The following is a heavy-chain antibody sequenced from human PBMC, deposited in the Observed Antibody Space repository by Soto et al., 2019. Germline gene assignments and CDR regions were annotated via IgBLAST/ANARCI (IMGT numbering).Heavy chain of an antibody. Sequence: QVQLVQSGAEVKKPGASVKVSCKASGYSFTSYGISWVRQAPGQGLEWMGWISTYNGDTNYAQKLQGRLTMTTDTSTSTAYMELRSLRSDDTAVYFCARDLNSASYYNYWGQGTLVIVSS. CDR1: GYSFTSYG. V-gene: IGHV1-18*01. CDR3: ARDLNSASYYNY. CDR2: ISTYNGDT. D-gene: IGHD1-26*01. J-gene: IGHJ4*02.